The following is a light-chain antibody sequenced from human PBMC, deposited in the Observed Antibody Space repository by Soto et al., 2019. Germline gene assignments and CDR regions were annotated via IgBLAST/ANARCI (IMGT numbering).Light chain of an antibody. CDR1: QNIRTW. J-gene: IGKJ1*01. V-gene: IGKV1-39*01. CDR3: QQSYSTPRT. Sequence: DIQMTQSPSTLSASVGDRVTITCRASQNIRTWLSWYQQKPGKAPNLLIFDASSLQSGVPSRFSGSGSGTDFTLTISSLQPEDFATYYCQQSYSTPRTFGQGTKVDI. CDR2: DAS.